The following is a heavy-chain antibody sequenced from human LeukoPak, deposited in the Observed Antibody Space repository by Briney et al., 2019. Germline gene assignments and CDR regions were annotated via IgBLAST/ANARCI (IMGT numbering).Heavy chain of an antibody. J-gene: IGHJ4*02. Sequence: PGGSLRLSCAASGFTFSSYAMHWVRQAPGKGLEWVAVISYDGSNKYYADSVKGRFTISRDNSKNTLYLQMNSLRAEDTAVYYCARDLVGRDDYWGQGTLVTVSS. CDR3: ARDLVGRDDY. V-gene: IGHV3-30-3*01. CDR1: GFTFSSYA. D-gene: IGHD2-2*01. CDR2: ISYDGSNK.